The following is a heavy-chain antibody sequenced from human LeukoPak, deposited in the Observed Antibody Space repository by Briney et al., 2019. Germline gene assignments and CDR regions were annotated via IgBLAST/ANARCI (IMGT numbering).Heavy chain of an antibody. J-gene: IGHJ4*02. CDR2: IYYSGST. CDR1: GFTFSSYS. CDR3: ARAPEDYFDY. V-gene: IGHV4-59*05. Sequence: GSLRLSCAAPGFTFSSYSMNWVRQAPGKGLEWIGSIYYSGSTYYNPSLKSRVTISVDTSKNQFSLKLSSVTAADTAVYYCARAPEDYFDYWGQGTLVTVPS.